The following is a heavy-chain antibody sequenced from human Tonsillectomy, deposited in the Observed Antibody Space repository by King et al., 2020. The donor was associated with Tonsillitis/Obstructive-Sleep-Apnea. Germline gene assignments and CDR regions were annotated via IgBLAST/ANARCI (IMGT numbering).Heavy chain of an antibody. D-gene: IGHD1/OR15-1a*01. CDR2: IYYSGST. CDR1: GGSINSGGYY. J-gene: IGHJ4*02. Sequence: VQLQESGPGLVKPSQTLSLTCTVSGGSINSGGYYWSWIRQHPGKGLEWIGDIYYSGSTHYNPSLKSRVTISVDTSKNQFSLKLSSVTAADTAVYYCASGPNKSYFDYWGQGTLVTVSS. CDR3: ASGPNKSYFDY. V-gene: IGHV4-31*03.